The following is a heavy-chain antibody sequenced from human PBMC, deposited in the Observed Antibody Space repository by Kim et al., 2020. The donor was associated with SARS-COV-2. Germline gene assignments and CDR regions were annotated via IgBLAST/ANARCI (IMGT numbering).Heavy chain of an antibody. Sequence: GGSLRLSCAASGFTFSNYGMHWVRQAPGKGLEWVAVISYDGSNKEYVDSVRGRFTISRDNSKNTVYLQMTGMRAEDTAMYYCAKRSHSYDTTGYFDYWGQGTLLTVST. CDR2: ISYDGSNK. J-gene: IGHJ4*02. CDR3: AKRSHSYDTTGYFDY. D-gene: IGHD3-22*01. V-gene: IGHV3-30*18. CDR1: GFTFSNYG.